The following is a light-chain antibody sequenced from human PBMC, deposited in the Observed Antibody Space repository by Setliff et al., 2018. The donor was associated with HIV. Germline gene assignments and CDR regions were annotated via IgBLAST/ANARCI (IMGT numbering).Light chain of an antibody. CDR3: CSYAGSSAPVV. V-gene: IGLV2-23*02. CDR2: DVN. J-gene: IGLJ2*01. CDR1: SNDVGRYNL. Sequence: QSVLTQPASVSGSPGQAITISCTGTSNDVGRYNLVSWYQQYPGEAPKVIIYDVNKRPSGVSNRFSGSKSGNTASLTISGLQAEDEADFYCCSYAGSSAPVVFGGGTKGTVL.